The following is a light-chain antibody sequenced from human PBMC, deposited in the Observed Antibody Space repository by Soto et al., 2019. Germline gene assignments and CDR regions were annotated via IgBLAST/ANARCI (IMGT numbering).Light chain of an antibody. V-gene: IGKV1-39*01. CDR1: QSISGH. J-gene: IGKJ3*01. CDR2: AAS. CDR3: QQSYSSPLVT. Sequence: DIQMTQSPSSLSASVGDRVTITCRASQSISGHLNWYQHKPGKAPKLLIYAASSLQSGVPSRFSGSGSGTDFTLSISTLQPEDFATYYWQQSYSSPLVTFGPGTKVDI.